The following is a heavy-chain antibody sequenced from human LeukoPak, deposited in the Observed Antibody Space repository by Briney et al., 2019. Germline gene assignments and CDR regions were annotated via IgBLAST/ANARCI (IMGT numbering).Heavy chain of an antibody. V-gene: IGHV3-30-3*01. D-gene: IGHD3-22*01. CDR1: GFTFSSYA. CDR2: ISYDGSNK. J-gene: IGHJ4*02. CDR3: AREPRYDSSGYYTYDYYFDY. Sequence: GGSLRLSCAASGFTFSSYAMHWVRQAPGKGLEWVAVISYDGSNKYYADSVKGRFTISRDNSKNTLYLQMNSLRAVDTAVYYCAREPRYDSSGYYTYDYYFDYWAQGTLVTVSS.